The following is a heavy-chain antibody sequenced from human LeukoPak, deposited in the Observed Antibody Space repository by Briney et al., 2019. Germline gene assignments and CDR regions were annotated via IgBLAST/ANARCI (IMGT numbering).Heavy chain of an antibody. J-gene: IGHJ4*02. CDR1: GFTFSSYW. CDR2: INSDGSST. Sequence: GGSLRLSCAASGFTFSSYWMHWGRQAPGKGLVWVSRINSDGSSTSYADSVKGRFTISRDNAKNTLYLQMNSLRAEDTAVYYCARVKYGDYANTDYWGQGTLVTVSS. CDR3: ARVKYGDYANTDY. V-gene: IGHV3-74*01. D-gene: IGHD4-17*01.